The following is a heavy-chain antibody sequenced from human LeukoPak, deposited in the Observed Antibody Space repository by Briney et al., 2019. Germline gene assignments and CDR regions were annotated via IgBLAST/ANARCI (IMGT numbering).Heavy chain of an antibody. CDR1: GYTFTGYY. CDR2: NNPNSGGT. Sequence: ASVKVSCKASGYTFTGYYMHWVRQAPGQGLEWMGWNNPNSGGTNYAQKFQGRVTMTRDTSISTAYMELSRLRSDGTAVYYCARVQPYGGYGMDVWGQGTTVTVSS. D-gene: IGHD3-10*01. V-gene: IGHV1-2*02. CDR3: ARVQPYGGYGMDV. J-gene: IGHJ6*02.